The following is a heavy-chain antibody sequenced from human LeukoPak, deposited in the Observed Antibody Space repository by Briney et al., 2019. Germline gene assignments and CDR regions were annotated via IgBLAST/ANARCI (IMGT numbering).Heavy chain of an antibody. V-gene: IGHV3-30*18. J-gene: IGHJ4*02. CDR3: AKDSGRYNWNDCADY. CDR2: ISYDGTDE. D-gene: IGHD1-20*01. CDR1: GFTFSSYG. Sequence: GGSLRLSCAASGFTFSSYGMHWVRQAPGKGLEWVAVISYDGTDEYYVHSVKGRFTISRDNSKKTLYLQMNSLRVEDTAMYYCAKDSGRYNWNDCADYWGQGTLVTVSS.